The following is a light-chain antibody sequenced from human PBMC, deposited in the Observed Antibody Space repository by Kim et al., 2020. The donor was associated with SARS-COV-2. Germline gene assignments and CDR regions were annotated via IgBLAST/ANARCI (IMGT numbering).Light chain of an antibody. CDR2: DAS. Sequence: SLSPGEGATLSCRASQSVSSNLAWYKHTPGQAPRLLIYDASKRAPGIPARFSGSGSETDFTLTISSLQPDDFAVYYCQQRTTPFTFGPGTKVDIK. CDR3: QQRTTPFT. CDR1: QSVSSN. V-gene: IGKV3-11*01. J-gene: IGKJ3*01.